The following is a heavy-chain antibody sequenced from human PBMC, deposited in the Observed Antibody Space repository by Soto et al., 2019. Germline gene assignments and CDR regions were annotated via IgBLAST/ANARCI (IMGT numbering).Heavy chain of an antibody. J-gene: IGHJ4*02. CDR2: MSYDGSNK. CDR3: AKAAIKDIVVVVAASYFDY. V-gene: IGHV3-30*18. CDR1: GFTFSSYG. Sequence: QVQLVESGGGVVQPGRSLRLSCAASGFTFSSYGMHWVRQAPGKGLEWVAGMSYDGSNKYYADSVKGRFTISRDNSKNPLYVQMNSLRAEDTAVYYCAKAAIKDIVVVVAASYFDYWGQGTLVTVSS. D-gene: IGHD2-15*01.